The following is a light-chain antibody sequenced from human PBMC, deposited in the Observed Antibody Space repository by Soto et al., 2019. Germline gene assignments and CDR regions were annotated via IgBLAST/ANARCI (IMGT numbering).Light chain of an antibody. CDR2: GAS. Sequence: EIVLTQSPGTLSLSPGDRATLSCRASQSLTGTYLAWYQQKPGQAPWLLIYGASNRATGIPDRFSGGGSGTDFTLAISRLEPEDFAVYYCRQYDDSPWTFGQGTKVEIK. J-gene: IGKJ1*01. CDR3: RQYDDSPWT. V-gene: IGKV3-20*01. CDR1: QSLTGTY.